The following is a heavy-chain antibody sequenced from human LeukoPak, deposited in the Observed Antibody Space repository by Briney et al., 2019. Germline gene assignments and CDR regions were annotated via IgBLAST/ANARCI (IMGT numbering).Heavy chain of an antibody. D-gene: IGHD4-17*01. CDR3: ARDRGYGDYGDY. CDR2: ISSNGGST. J-gene: IGHJ4*02. V-gene: IGHV3-64*01. Sequence: GGSLRLSRAASGFTFSSYARHSVRPAPGRGLAYVSAISSNGGSTYYANSVKGRFTISRENSENTLYLQMGSLRAEDMAVYYCARDRGYGDYGDYWGQGTLVTVSS. CDR1: GFTFSSYA.